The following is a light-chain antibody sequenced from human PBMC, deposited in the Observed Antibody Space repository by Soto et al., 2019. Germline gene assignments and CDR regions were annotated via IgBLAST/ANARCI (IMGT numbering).Light chain of an antibody. CDR3: SSYAGNNIHHV. CDR2: EVS. V-gene: IGLV2-8*01. Sequence: QSVLTQPPSASGSAGQSVTISCTGTSTDVGGYNYVSWYQQHPGKAPKLMIYEVSKRPSGVPDRFSGSKSGNTASLTVSGLQAEDEADYSCSSYAGNNIHHVFGNGTKVTV. J-gene: IGLJ1*01. CDR1: STDVGGYNY.